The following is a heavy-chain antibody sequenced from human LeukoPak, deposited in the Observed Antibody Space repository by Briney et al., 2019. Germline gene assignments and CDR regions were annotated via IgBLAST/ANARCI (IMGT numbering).Heavy chain of an antibody. CDR1: GGSFSGYY. V-gene: IGHV4-34*01. D-gene: IGHD4-17*01. CDR2: INHSGST. Sequence: SETLSLTCAVYGGSFSGYYWSWIRQPPGKGLEWIGEINHSGSTNYNPSLKSRVTISVDTSKNQFSLKLSSVTAADTAVYYCATNYGDYVSGIFDPGGQETLVTVSS. CDR3: ATNYGDYVSGIFDP. J-gene: IGHJ5*02.